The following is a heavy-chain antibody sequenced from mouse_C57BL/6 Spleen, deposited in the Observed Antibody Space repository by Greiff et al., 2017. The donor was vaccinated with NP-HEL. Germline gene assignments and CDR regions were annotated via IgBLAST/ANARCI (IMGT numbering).Heavy chain of an antibody. CDR2: IWRGGST. CDR1: GFSLTSYG. D-gene: IGHD1-1*01. V-gene: IGHV2-5*01. J-gene: IGHJ2*01. CDR3: AKSADTKVYFDY. Sequence: VKLVESGPGLVQPSQSLSITCTVSGFSLTSYGVHWVRQSPGKGLEWLGVIWRGGSTDYTAAFMSRLSITNDNSKSQVFFKMNSLQADDTAIYYCAKSADTKVYFDYWGQGTTLTVSS.